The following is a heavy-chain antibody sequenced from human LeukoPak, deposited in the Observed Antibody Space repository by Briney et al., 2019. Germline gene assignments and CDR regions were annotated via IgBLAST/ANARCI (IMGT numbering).Heavy chain of an antibody. Sequence: RASVKVSCKASGYTFTSYYMHWVRQAPGQGLEWMGIINPSGGSTSYAQKFQGRVTITRDISTSTVYMELSSLRSEDTAVYYCARVGVTTGIYFDYWGQGTLVTVSS. CDR2: INPSGGST. J-gene: IGHJ4*02. CDR1: GYTFTSYY. V-gene: IGHV1-46*01. CDR3: ARVGVTTGIYFDY. D-gene: IGHD4-17*01.